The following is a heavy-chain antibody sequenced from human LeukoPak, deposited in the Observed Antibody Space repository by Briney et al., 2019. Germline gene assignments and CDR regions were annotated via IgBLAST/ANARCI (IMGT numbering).Heavy chain of an antibody. CDR2: INEDGSDK. Sequence: GGSLRLSCAASGFTFNNYWMSWIRQAPGKGLKWAAHINEDGSDKYYVDSVKGRFTISRDNAKNSLYLQMNSLRAEDTAVYYCARDDMVTAFFWGQGTLVTVSS. V-gene: IGHV3-7*01. CDR1: GFTFNNYW. CDR3: ARDDMVTAFF. D-gene: IGHD5-18*01. J-gene: IGHJ4*02.